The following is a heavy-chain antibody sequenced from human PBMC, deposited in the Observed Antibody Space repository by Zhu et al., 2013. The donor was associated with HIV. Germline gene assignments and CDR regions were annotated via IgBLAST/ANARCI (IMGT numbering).Heavy chain of an antibody. J-gene: IGHJ3*02. Sequence: QVQLVQSGAEVKKPGASVKVSCKTSGYTFTDYYIHWVRQAPGQGLEWMGWINPNSGGTKYAQKFQGRVTMTRDTSIYTAYMELSRLRSDDTAVYFCARDLRLTAFNYPDGRNYYYAFDIWAKGQWSPSLQ. V-gene: IGHV1-2*02. D-gene: IGHD3-22*01. CDR3: ARDLRLTAFNYPDGRNYYYAFDI. CDR2: INPNSGGT. CDR1: GYTFTDYY.